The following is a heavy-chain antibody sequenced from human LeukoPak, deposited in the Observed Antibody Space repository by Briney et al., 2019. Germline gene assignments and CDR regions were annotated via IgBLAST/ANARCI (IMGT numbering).Heavy chain of an antibody. CDR2: IYYSGST. V-gene: IGHV4-59*01. D-gene: IGHD1-26*01. J-gene: IGHJ4*02. Sequence: SSETLSLTCTVSGGSIISYYWSWIRQPPGKGLEWIGYIYYSGSTNYNPSLKSRVTISVDTSKNQLSLKLTSVTAADTAVYYCARGGSYLGHCDYWGQGTLVTVSS. CDR1: GGSIISYY. CDR3: ARGGSYLGHCDY.